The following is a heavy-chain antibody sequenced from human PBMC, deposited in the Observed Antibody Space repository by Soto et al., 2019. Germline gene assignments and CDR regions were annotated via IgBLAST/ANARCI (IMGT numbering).Heavy chain of an antibody. V-gene: IGHV3-23*01. Sequence: PGGSLRLSCATSGFTFSMYAMSWVRQAPGKGLEWVSGVSASGYSTYYADSVKGRFTISRDNSKSTLFLQINGLRVEDTALYYCVKVGENIMATIYFDNRGQGAAVTISA. CDR3: VKVGENIMATIYFDN. CDR2: VSASGYST. CDR1: GFTFSMYA. J-gene: IGHJ4*02. D-gene: IGHD5-12*01.